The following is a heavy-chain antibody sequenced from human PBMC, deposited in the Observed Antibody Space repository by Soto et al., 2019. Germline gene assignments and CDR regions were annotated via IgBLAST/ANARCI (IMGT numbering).Heavy chain of an antibody. CDR2: IYADASGT. CDR1: GFTFKTYW. J-gene: IGHJ4*02. D-gene: IGHD3-10*01. V-gene: IGHV5-51*01. CDR3: ARASRRNYYAF. Sequence: PGESLKTSCKGSGFTFKTYWIGWVRQVPGKGLEWMGVIYADASGTRYSPCFQGRVTISADKSNSTAYLQWSSLEASDTAVYYCARASRRNYYAFWGQGTLVTVSS.